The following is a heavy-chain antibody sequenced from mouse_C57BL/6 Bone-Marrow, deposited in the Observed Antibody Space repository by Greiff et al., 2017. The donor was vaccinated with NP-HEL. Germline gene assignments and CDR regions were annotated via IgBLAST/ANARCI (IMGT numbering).Heavy chain of an antibody. D-gene: IGHD2-3*01. V-gene: IGHV1-64*01. Sequence: QVQLQQPGAELVKPGASVKLSCKASGYTFTSYWMHWVKQRPGQGLEWIGMIHPNSGSINYNEKFKSKATLTVDKSSSTAYMQLSSLTSEDSAVYYCAKFNDGYLDYWGQGTTLTVSS. CDR1: GYTFTSYW. CDR3: AKFNDGYLDY. J-gene: IGHJ2*01. CDR2: IHPNSGSI.